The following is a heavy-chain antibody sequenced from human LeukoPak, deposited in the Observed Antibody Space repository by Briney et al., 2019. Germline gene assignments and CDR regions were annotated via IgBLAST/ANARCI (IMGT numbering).Heavy chain of an antibody. D-gene: IGHD6-25*01. CDR2: IYTSGST. V-gene: IGHV4-4*07. CDR1: GGSTSSYY. J-gene: IGHJ4*02. Sequence: SETLSLTCTVSGGSTSSYYWSWIRQPAEKGLEWIGRIYTSGSTNYNPSLKSRVAISVDKSKNQFSLKLSSVTAADTAVYYCANIAAAGGYFDYWGQGTLVTVSS. CDR3: ANIAAAGGYFDY.